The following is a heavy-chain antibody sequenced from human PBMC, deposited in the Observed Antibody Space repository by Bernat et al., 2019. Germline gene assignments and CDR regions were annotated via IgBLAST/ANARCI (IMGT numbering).Heavy chain of an antibody. J-gene: IGHJ4*02. Sequence: QVQLVESGGGVVQPARSLRLSCAASGFTFNNYGMHWVRQAPGKGLEWVAVISYDGSIKYYADSVKGRFTISRDNSKNTLYLQLNSLRAEDTAVYYCAKVSGSSGWLVLEYWGQGTLVTVSS. V-gene: IGHV3-30*18. CDR1: GFTFNNYG. D-gene: IGHD6-19*01. CDR2: ISYDGSIK. CDR3: AKVSGSSGWLVLEY.